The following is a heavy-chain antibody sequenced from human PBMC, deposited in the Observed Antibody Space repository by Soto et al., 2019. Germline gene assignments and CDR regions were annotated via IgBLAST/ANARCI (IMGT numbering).Heavy chain of an antibody. CDR1: GGSISSYY. D-gene: IGHD2-15*01. Sequence: SETLSLTCTVSGGSISSYYWSWIRQPPGKGLEWIGYIYYSGSTNSNPSLKSRVTISVDTSKNQFSLKLSSVTAADTAVYYCARHDPRYCGGGSCYYFDFWGQGTLVTVSS. CDR3: ARHDPRYCGGGSCYYFDF. CDR2: IYYSGST. J-gene: IGHJ4*02. V-gene: IGHV4-59*08.